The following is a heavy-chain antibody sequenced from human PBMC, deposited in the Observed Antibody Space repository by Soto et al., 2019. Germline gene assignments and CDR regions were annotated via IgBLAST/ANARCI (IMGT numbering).Heavy chain of an antibody. J-gene: IGHJ5*02. CDR3: ARDRLLWFGEWSVIWFDP. D-gene: IGHD3-10*01. Sequence: AASGFTFRSLGMRRVRKTTGKGLEWVAVIWYDGSNKYYADSVKGRFTISRDDSKNTLYLQMNSLRAEDTAVYYCARDRLLWFGEWSVIWFDPWGQGTLVTVSS. V-gene: IGHV3-33*01. CDR1: GFTFRSLG. CDR2: IWYDGSNK.